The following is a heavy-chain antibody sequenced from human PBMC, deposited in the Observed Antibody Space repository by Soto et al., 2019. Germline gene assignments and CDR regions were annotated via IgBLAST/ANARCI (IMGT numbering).Heavy chain of an antibody. Sequence: QVQLVESGGGVFQPARSQRLSCTASKFTFASYVMHWVRQAPGEGLEWVALISFDGTNKYYADSVKGRFTISRDNSKNTMYLQMNSLRPEDTAVYYCAREMIPMIMGGMSAMDVWGQGTTVTVS. J-gene: IGHJ6*02. CDR1: KFTFASYV. D-gene: IGHD3-22*01. CDR2: ISFDGTNK. CDR3: AREMIPMIMGGMSAMDV. V-gene: IGHV3-30*04.